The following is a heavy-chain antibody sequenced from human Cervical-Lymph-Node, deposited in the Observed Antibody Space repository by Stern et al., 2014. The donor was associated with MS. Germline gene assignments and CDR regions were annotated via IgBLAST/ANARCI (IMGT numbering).Heavy chain of an antibody. J-gene: IGHJ5*02. D-gene: IGHD3-16*01. CDR1: GDSISSGGYY. Sequence: QVQLVQSGPGLVKPSQTLSLTCTVSGDSISSGGYYWSWLRQHPGKGLEWIGYIYYSGATFYNPSLKSRVIISLDTSKNQFSLRLSSVTAADTAIYYCARDWSGSSIHLAPAYGGHIRFDPWGQGTLVTVSS. CDR2: IYYSGAT. CDR3: ARDWSGSSIHLAPAYGGHIRFDP. V-gene: IGHV4-31*03.